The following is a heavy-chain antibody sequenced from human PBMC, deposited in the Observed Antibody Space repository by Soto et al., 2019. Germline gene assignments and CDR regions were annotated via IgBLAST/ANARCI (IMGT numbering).Heavy chain of an antibody. J-gene: IGHJ4*02. D-gene: IGHD3-22*01. CDR3: ARGVYDSSGYYSFDS. V-gene: IGHV4-59*01. CDR2: VYSSGST. Sequence: QVQLQESGPGLVKTSETLSLTCTVSGGSMRTYYWSWIRQPPGKGLEWIGYVYSSGSTKFNPSIKRQGTISVDTSKNQFSLKLSSVTAADTAVYYCARGVYDSSGYYSFDSWGQGTLVTVSS. CDR1: GGSMRTYY.